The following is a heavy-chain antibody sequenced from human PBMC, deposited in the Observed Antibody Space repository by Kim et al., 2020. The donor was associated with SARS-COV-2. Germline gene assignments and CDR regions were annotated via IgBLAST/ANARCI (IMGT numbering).Heavy chain of an antibody. CDR3: ARKGRDGYNFADY. CDR2: IWYDGSNK. J-gene: IGHJ4*02. CDR1: GFTFSSYG. V-gene: IGHV3-33*01. Sequence: GGSLRLSCAASGFTFSSYGMHWVRQAPGKGLEWVAVIWYDGSNKYYADSVKGRFTISRDNSKNTLYLQMNSLRAEDTAVYYCARKGRDGYNFADYWGQGTLVTVSS. D-gene: IGHD5-12*01.